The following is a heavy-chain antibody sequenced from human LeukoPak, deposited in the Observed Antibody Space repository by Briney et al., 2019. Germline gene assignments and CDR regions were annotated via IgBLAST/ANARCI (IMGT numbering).Heavy chain of an antibody. CDR2: INAGNGNT. Sequence: ASVTVSCKASGYTFTSYAMHWVRQAPGQRLEWMGWINAGNGNTKYSQKFRGRVTITRDTSASTAYMELSSLRSEDTAVYYCARSIVVVPAARGFDYWGQGTLVTVSS. CDR1: GYTFTSYA. V-gene: IGHV1-3*01. CDR3: ARSIVVVPAARGFDY. J-gene: IGHJ4*02. D-gene: IGHD2-2*01.